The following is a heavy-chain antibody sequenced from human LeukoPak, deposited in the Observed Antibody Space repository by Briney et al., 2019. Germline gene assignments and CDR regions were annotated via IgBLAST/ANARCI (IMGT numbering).Heavy chain of an antibody. J-gene: IGHJ6*03. CDR1: GGSFRNYY. Sequence: SETLSLTCAVYGGSFRNYYWSWIRQPPGKGLEWIGEVDHSGDTNYNPSLKSRVTMSVDMSKNQFSLKLISVTAADTAVYYCARRYCSGSVCYHYYYYMDAWGEGTTVTVSS. CDR2: VDHSGDT. CDR3: ARRYCSGSVCYHYYYYMDA. D-gene: IGHD2-8*02. V-gene: IGHV4-34*01.